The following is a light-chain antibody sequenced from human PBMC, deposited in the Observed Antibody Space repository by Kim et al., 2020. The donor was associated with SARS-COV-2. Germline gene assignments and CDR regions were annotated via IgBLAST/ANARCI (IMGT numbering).Light chain of an antibody. J-gene: IGKJ1*01. CDR2: AAS. CDR3: QQYNGYST. CDR1: QSISNN. V-gene: IGKV1-5*01. Sequence: SASVGDRVTITCRASQSISNNLAWYQQRRGKAPQLLIYAASSLKSGVPSRFSGTGSETEFALTISSLQPDDFATYYCQQYNGYSTFGQGTKVDIK.